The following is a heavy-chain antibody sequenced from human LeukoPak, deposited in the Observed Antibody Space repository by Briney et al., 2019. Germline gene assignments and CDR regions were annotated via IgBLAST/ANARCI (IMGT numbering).Heavy chain of an antibody. D-gene: IGHD3-16*01. CDR1: GGSISSGGYY. V-gene: IGHV4-30-2*01. Sequence: SQTLSLTCTVSGGSISSGGYYWSWIRQPPGKGLEWIGYIYHSGSTYYNPSLKSRVTISVDRSKNQFSLKLSSVTAADTAVYYCARDYDARAFDIWGQGTMVTVSS. CDR2: IYHSGST. CDR3: ARDYDARAFDI. J-gene: IGHJ3*02.